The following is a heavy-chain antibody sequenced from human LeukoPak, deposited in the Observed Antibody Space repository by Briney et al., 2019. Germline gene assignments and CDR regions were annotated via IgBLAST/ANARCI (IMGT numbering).Heavy chain of an antibody. D-gene: IGHD3-22*01. J-gene: IGHJ4*02. CDR2: IYYSGST. Sequence: SETLSLTCAVYGGSFSGYYWSWIRQHPGKGLEWIGYIYYSGSTYYNPSLKSRVTISVDTSKNQFSLKLSSVTAADTAVYYCARRGYYDSSGYYWGQGILVTVSS. CDR1: GGSFSGYY. V-gene: IGHV4-31*11. CDR3: ARRGYYDSSGYY.